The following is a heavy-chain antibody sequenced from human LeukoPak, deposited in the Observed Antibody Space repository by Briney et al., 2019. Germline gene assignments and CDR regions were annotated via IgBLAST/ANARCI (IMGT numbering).Heavy chain of an antibody. Sequence: ASVKVCCKASGSTFTGYYMPWVREAPGPGLEWMGWINPNSGGTNYAQKFPGRVTMTRDTSISTAYMELNRLRSDDTSVYDCARDPYYYDSSGPQPFDYWGQGTLVTVSS. V-gene: IGHV1-2*02. CDR3: ARDPYYYDSSGPQPFDY. D-gene: IGHD3-22*01. CDR1: GSTFTGYY. CDR2: INPNSGGT. J-gene: IGHJ4*02.